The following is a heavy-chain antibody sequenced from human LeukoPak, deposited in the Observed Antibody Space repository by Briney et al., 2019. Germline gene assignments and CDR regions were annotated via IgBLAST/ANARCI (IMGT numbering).Heavy chain of an antibody. J-gene: IGHJ3*02. V-gene: IGHV4-34*01. Sequence: SETLSLTCAVYGGSFSGYYWRWIRQPPGKGLEWIGEINHSGSTNYNPSLKSQVTISVDTPKNQFSLKLSSVTAADPAVYYCARVGGDGDYWAFDIWGQGTMVTVSS. CDR1: GGSFSGYY. CDR2: INHSGST. D-gene: IGHD4-17*01. CDR3: ARVGGDGDYWAFDI.